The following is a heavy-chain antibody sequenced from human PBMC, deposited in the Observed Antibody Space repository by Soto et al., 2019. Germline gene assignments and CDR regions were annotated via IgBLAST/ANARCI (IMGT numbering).Heavy chain of an antibody. D-gene: IGHD4-17*01. Sequence: SGPTLVNPAQTLTLTCTFSGFSLSTSGVGVGWIRQPPGKALEWLALIYWDDDKRYSPSLKSRLTITKDTSKNQVVLTMTNMDPVDTATYYCAHSVVEWDYGDQKFDYWGQGTLVTVSS. V-gene: IGHV2-5*02. J-gene: IGHJ4*02. CDR2: IYWDDDK. CDR3: AHSVVEWDYGDQKFDY. CDR1: GFSLSTSGVG.